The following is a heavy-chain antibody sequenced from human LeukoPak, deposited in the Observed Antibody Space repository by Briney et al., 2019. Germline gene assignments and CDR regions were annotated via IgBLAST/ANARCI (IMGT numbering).Heavy chain of an antibody. CDR3: ARGRGGGYCSSTSCRVYFDY. D-gene: IGHD2-2*01. J-gene: IGHJ4*02. Sequence: SETLSLTCAVYGGSFSGYYWSWIRQPPGKGLEWIGEINHSGSTNYNPSLKSRVTISVDTSKNQFSLKLGSVTAADTAVYYCARGRGGGYCSSTSCRVYFDYWGQGTLVTVSS. V-gene: IGHV4-34*01. CDR2: INHSGST. CDR1: GGSFSGYY.